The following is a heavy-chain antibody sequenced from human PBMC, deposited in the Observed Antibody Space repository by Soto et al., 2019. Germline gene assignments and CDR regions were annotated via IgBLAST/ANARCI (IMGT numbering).Heavy chain of an antibody. Sequence: GGSLRLSCAASGFTFSNAWMNWVRQAPGKGLEWVGRIKSKTDGGTTDYAAPVKGRFTISRDDSKNTLYLQMNSLKTEDTAVYYCTTDRGFLEWFHNYYYGMDVWGQGTTVTVSS. CDR3: TTDRGFLEWFHNYYYGMDV. V-gene: IGHV3-15*07. CDR1: GFTFSNAW. J-gene: IGHJ6*02. D-gene: IGHD3-3*01. CDR2: IKSKTDGGTT.